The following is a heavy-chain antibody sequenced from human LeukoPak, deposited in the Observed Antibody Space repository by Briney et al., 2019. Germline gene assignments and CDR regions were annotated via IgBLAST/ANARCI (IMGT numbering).Heavy chain of an antibody. CDR1: GGTFSSYA. J-gene: IGHJ6*02. V-gene: IGHV1-3*01. CDR3: AREALGDYYYGMDV. Sequence: ASVKVSCKASGGTFSSYAISWVRQAPGQGLEWMGWINAGNGNTKYSQKFQGRVTITRDTSASTAYMELSSLRSEDTAVYYCAREALGDYYYGMDVWGQGTTVTVSS. D-gene: IGHD1-26*01. CDR2: INAGNGNT.